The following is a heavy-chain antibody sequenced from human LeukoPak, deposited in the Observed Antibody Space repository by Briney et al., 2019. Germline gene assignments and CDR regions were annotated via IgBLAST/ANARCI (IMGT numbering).Heavy chain of an antibody. V-gene: IGHV4-59*01. CDR1: GGSINNYY. CDR2: IHYSGTT. J-gene: IGHJ3*02. D-gene: IGHD3-3*01. Sequence: SETLSLTCTVSGGSINNYYWSWIRQPPGKGLEWVGYIHYSGTTNYSPSLKSRHTISVDTSQSHFSLRLSSVTAADTAVYFCVRNLMDAESGAFDIWGQGTMVTVSS. CDR3: VRNLMDAESGAFDI.